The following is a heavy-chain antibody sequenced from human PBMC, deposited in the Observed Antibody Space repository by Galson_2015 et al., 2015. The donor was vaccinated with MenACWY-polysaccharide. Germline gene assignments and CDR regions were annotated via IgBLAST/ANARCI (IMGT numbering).Heavy chain of an antibody. V-gene: IGHV3-9*01. Sequence: SLRLSCAASGFTFDDYAMHWGRQAPGKGLEWVSGISWNSGSIGYADSVKGRFTISRDNAKNSLYLQMNSLRAEDTALYYCAKGPDYDILSGPLNWGQGTLVTVSS. CDR2: ISWNSGSI. CDR3: AKGPDYDILSGPLN. D-gene: IGHD3-9*01. J-gene: IGHJ4*02. CDR1: GFTFDDYA.